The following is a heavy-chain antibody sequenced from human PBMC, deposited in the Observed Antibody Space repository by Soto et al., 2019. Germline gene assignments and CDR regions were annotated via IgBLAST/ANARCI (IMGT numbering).Heavy chain of an antibody. CDR3: AKDMGPTTVVTPGGMDV. CDR2: ISWNSGSI. J-gene: IGHJ6*02. Sequence: EVQLVESGGGLVQPGRSLRLSCAASGFTFDDYAMHWVRQAPGKGLEWVSGISWNSGSIGYADSVKGRFTISRDNAKNSLYLKMNSLRAEDTALYYCAKDMGPTTVVTPGGMDVWGQGTTVTVSS. V-gene: IGHV3-9*01. D-gene: IGHD4-17*01. CDR1: GFTFDDYA.